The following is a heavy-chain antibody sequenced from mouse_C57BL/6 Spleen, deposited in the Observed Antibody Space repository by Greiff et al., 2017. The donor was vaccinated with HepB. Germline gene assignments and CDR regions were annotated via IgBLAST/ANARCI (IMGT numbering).Heavy chain of an antibody. D-gene: IGHD2-14*01. V-gene: IGHV8-8*01. CDR1: GFSLSTFGMG. J-gene: IGHJ2*01. Sequence: QVTLKESGPGLLQPSQTLSLTCSFSGFSLSTFGMGVGWIRQPSGKGLEWLAHIWWDDDKYYNPALKSRLTIYKDTSKTQVILKLANVDTADTATYCCARIDQGRRNFDYWGQGTTLTVSA. CDR3: ARIDQGRRNFDY. CDR2: IWWDDDK.